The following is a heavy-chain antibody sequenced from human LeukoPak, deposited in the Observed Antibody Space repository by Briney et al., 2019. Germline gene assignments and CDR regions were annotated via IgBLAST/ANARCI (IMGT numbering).Heavy chain of an antibody. V-gene: IGHV3-53*01. Sequence: GGSLRLSCAASGFSVRSDYMSWVRQAPGKGLEWVSILYSGGNTYYADSVKGRFTISRDNSKNTLYLQMNSLRAEDTAVYYCARDGSPSGYDSSWGQGTLVTVSS. J-gene: IGHJ5*02. CDR1: GFSVRSDY. D-gene: IGHD5-12*01. CDR3: ARDGSPSGYDSS. CDR2: LYSGGNT.